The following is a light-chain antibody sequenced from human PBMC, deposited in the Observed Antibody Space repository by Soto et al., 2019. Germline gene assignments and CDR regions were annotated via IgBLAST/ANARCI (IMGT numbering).Light chain of an antibody. CDR3: QEYSQTPCT. Sequence: EYVLTQSPASLSASLGETATLACRVSQALDTPYIASSQAKPGLPPTVLIHQSSLRLPCVPARFSGGGSGSDFTLTISGVDAEDSSIYYCQEYSQTPCTSGQGTNLESK. V-gene: IGKV3D-20*01. CDR2: QSS. CDR1: QALDTPY. J-gene: IGKJ2*02.